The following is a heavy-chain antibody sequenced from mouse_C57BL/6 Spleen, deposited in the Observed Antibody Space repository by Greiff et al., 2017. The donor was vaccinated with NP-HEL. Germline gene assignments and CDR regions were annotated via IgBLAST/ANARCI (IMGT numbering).Heavy chain of an antibody. CDR1: GYTFTSYW. Sequence: QVQLQQSGAELAKPGASVKLSCKASGYTFTSYWMHWVKQRPGQGLEWIGYINPSSGYTKYNQKFKDKATLTADKSSSTAYMQLSSLTSEDSAVYYCAREGKIYSNYKGLFDYWGQGTTLTVSS. CDR2: INPSSGYT. D-gene: IGHD2-5*01. J-gene: IGHJ2*01. V-gene: IGHV1-7*01. CDR3: AREGKIYSNYKGLFDY.